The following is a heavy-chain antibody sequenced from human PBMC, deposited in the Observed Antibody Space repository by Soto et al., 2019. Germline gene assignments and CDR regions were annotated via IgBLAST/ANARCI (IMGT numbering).Heavy chain of an antibody. Sequence: LQPLSLTCIVAGGYIFNYYWSRIRQPPGKGLEWIGYIYYSGSTNYNPSLQSRVTISVDTSKNQFSLKLSSVTAADTAVYYSGWFDPWGQGTLVTVSS. J-gene: IGHJ5*02. CDR3: GWFDP. V-gene: IGHV4-59*01. CDR1: GGYIFNYY. CDR2: IYYSGST.